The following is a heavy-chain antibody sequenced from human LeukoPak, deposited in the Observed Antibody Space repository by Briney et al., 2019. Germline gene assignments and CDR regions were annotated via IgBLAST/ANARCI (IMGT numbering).Heavy chain of an antibody. J-gene: IGHJ5*02. D-gene: IGHD3-3*01. Sequence: LQTLSLTCTVSGGSISSGGYYWSWIRQHPGKGLEWIGYIYYSGSTYYNPSLKSRVTISVDTSKNQFSLKLSSVTAADTAVYYCARTIRFLEWSDWFDPWGQGTLVTVSS. CDR1: GGSISSGGYY. V-gene: IGHV4-31*03. CDR3: ARTIRFLEWSDWFDP. CDR2: IYYSGST.